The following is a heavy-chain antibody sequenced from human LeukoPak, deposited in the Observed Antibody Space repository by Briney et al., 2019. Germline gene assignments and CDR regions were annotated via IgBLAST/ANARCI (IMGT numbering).Heavy chain of an antibody. CDR2: ISYDGSNK. CDR1: GFTFNSYG. Sequence: GGSLRLSCAASGFTFNSYGMHWVRQAPGKGLEWVAVISYDGSNKYYADSVKGRFTISRDNSKNTLYLQMNSLRAEDTAVYYCAKPMGGYSSGYDAFDIWGQGTMVTVSS. V-gene: IGHV3-30*18. CDR3: AKPMGGYSSGYDAFDI. J-gene: IGHJ3*02. D-gene: IGHD6-19*01.